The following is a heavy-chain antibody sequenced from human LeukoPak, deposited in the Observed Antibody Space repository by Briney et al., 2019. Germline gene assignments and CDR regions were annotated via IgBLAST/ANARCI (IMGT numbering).Heavy chain of an antibody. CDR1: GGSISSGSYY. J-gene: IGHJ6*03. Sequence: SQTLFLTCTVSGGSISSGSYYWSWIRQPAGKGLEWIGRIYTSASTNYNPSLKSRVTISADTSKNQFSLKLSPVTAADTAVYYCARAHSTMVRGVTVYYYYMDVWGKGTTVTISS. V-gene: IGHV4-61*02. CDR3: ARAHSTMVRGVTVYYYYMDV. D-gene: IGHD3-10*01. CDR2: IYTSAST.